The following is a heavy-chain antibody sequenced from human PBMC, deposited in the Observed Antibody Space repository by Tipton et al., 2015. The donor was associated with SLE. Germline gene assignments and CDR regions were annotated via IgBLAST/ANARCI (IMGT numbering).Heavy chain of an antibody. Sequence: TLSLTCTVSGGSISTGGDSWGWIRQPPGKGLEWIGNIYSSGRTYDNPSLKSRITMSVDTSKNKFSLNLSSVTAADTAVYYCARGGDPDYLDYGGQGTRVTVSS. CDR3: ARGGDPDYLDY. CDR2: IYSSGRT. CDR1: GGSISTGGDS. V-gene: IGHV4-39*07. J-gene: IGHJ4*02.